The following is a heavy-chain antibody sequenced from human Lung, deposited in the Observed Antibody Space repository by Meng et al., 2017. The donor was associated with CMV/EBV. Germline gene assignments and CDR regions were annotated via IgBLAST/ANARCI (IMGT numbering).Heavy chain of an antibody. CDR1: GFTLSRYW. Sequence: SCVASGFTLSRYWMHWVRQVPGKGLVWVSRINKDGSFTTHADSVEGRFTISRDNAKNTLFLQMSSLRAEDTAVYYCTRDLAGRDDYWGPGTLVNGAS. CDR2: INKDGSFT. V-gene: IGHV3-74*01. CDR3: TRDLAGRDDY. J-gene: IGHJ4*02. D-gene: IGHD3-10*01.